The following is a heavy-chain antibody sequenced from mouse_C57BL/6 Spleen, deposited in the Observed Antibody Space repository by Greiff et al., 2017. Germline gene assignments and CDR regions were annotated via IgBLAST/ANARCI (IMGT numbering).Heavy chain of an antibody. V-gene: IGHV1-69*01. D-gene: IGHD1-1*01. CDR1: GYTFTSYW. CDR2: IDPSDSYT. Sequence: QVQLKQPGAELVMPGASVKLSCKASGYTFTSYWMHWVKQRPGQGLEWIGEIDPSDSYTNYNQKFKGKSTLTVDKSSSTAYMQLSSLTSEDSAVYYCARVTTVHWYFDVWGTGTTVTVSS. CDR3: ARVTTVHWYFDV. J-gene: IGHJ1*03.